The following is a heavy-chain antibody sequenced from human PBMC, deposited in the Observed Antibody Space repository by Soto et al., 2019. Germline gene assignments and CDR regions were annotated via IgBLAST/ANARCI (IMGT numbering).Heavy chain of an antibody. D-gene: IGHD6-19*01. J-gene: IGHJ4*02. V-gene: IGHV3-30*04. CDR3: ARVEQWLYIAKY. CDR2: ISDDGSNK. CDR1: GFTFSSFA. Sequence: GGSLRLSCATSGFTFSSFAMHWVRQAPGKGLEWVAVISDDGSNKYYADSVKGRFTISRDNSKNTLYLQMNSLRGEDTAVYSCARVEQWLYIAKYRGQGTLVPAS.